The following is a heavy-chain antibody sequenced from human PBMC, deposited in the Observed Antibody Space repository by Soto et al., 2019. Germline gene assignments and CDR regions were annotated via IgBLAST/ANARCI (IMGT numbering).Heavy chain of an antibody. V-gene: IGHV4-4*02. D-gene: IGHD6-19*01. CDR1: GFTFCSYA. CDR3: ARGPYSSGWDYYYYGMDV. Sequence: GSMKLSSAASGFTFCSYAMSWVRQPPGKGLEWIGEIYHSGSTNYNPSLKSRVTISVDKSKNQFSLKLSSVTAADTAVYYCARGPYSSGWDYYYYGMDVWGQGTTVTVSS. CDR2: IYHSGST. J-gene: IGHJ6*02.